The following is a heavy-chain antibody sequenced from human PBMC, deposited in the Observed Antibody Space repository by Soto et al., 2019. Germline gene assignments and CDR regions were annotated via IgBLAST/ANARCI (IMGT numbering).Heavy chain of an antibody. V-gene: IGHV4-39*01. Sequence: PSETLSLTCTVSGGSISSSSYYWGWIRQPPGKGLEWIGSIYYSGSTYYNPSLKSRVTISVDTSKNQFSLKLSSVTAADTAVYYCARHTYDILPFSMDVWGQGTTVTVSS. CDR2: IYYSGST. CDR3: ARHTYDILPFSMDV. J-gene: IGHJ6*02. CDR1: GGSISSSSYY. D-gene: IGHD3-9*01.